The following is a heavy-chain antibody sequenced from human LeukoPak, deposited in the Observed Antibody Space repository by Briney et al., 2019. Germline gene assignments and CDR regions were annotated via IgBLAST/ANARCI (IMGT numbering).Heavy chain of an antibody. CDR1: GGPISSGGYS. CDR2: IYHSGST. D-gene: IGHD3-10*01. V-gene: IGHV4-30-2*01. Sequence: PSETLSLTCAVSGGPISSGGYSWSWIRQPPGKGLEWIGYIYHSGSTYYNPSLKSRVTISVDRSKNQFSLKLSSVTAADTAVYYCARHPELLWFGEPPYYFDYWGQGTLVTVSA. CDR3: ARHPELLWFGEPPYYFDY. J-gene: IGHJ4*02.